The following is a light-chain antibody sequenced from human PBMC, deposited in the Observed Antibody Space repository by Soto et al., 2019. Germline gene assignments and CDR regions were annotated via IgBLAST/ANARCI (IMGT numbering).Light chain of an antibody. CDR1: SIDVGGYNY. J-gene: IGLJ3*02. CDR2: EVS. V-gene: IGLV2-14*01. Sequence: QSALTQPASVSGSPGQSITISCTGTSIDVGGYNYVSWYQQHPGKAPKLMIYEVSNRPSGVSNRFSGSKSGNTASLTISGLQAEDEADYYCSSYTSSSTLWVFGGGTKVTVL. CDR3: SSYTSSSTLWV.